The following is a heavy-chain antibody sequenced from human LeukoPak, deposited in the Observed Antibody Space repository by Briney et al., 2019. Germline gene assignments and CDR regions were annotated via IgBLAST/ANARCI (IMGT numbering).Heavy chain of an antibody. CDR3: ARGCSSTSCYGGAFDY. V-gene: IGHV4-4*07. CDR2: IYTSGST. D-gene: IGHD2-2*01. Sequence: SETLSLTCTVSGGSISNYYWSWIRQPAGKGPEWIGRIYTSGSTNYNPSLKSRVSMSVDTSKNQFSLKLTSVTAADTAVYYCARGCSSTSCYGGAFDYWGQGTLVTVSS. J-gene: IGHJ4*02. CDR1: GGSISNYY.